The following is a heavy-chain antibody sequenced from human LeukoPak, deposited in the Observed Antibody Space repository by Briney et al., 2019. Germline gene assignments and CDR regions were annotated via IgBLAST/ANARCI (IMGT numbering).Heavy chain of an antibody. CDR1: GDSFSGYY. V-gene: IGHV4-34*01. Sequence: PSETLSITCAVYGDSFSGYYWSWIRQPPGKWLEWLGEISHSGSTNYIPSLKSRVTISVDTSKNQFSLKLSSVIAADTAVYYCARGRVGATRFDYWGQGTLVTVSS. CDR2: ISHSGST. D-gene: IGHD1-26*01. CDR3: ARGRVGATRFDY. J-gene: IGHJ4*02.